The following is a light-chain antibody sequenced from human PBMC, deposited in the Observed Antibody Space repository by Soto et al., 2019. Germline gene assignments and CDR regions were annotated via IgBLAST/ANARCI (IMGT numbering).Light chain of an antibody. CDR3: AAWDDGLRGVA. CDR1: SSNIGSNY. Sequence: QSVLTQPPSASGTPGQGVTISCSGSSSNIGSNYVYWYQQLPGTAPKLLIYSNYQRPSGVPDRFSGSKSGTSASLAISGLRSDDEADYYCAAWDDGLRGVAFGGGTKLTVL. J-gene: IGLJ3*02. V-gene: IGLV1-47*02. CDR2: SNY.